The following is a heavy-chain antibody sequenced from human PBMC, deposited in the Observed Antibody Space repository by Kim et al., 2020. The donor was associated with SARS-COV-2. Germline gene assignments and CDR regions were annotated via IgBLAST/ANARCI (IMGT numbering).Heavy chain of an antibody. CDR1: GGSISSSNW. CDR3: ASSFKPPSGWLYYFDY. CDR2: IYHSGST. J-gene: IGHJ4*02. D-gene: IGHD6-19*01. V-gene: IGHV4-4*02. Sequence: SETLSLTCAVSGGSISSSNWWSWVRQPPGKGLEWIGEIYHSGSTNYNPSLKSRVTISVDKSKNQFSLKLSSVTAADTAVYYCASSFKPPSGWLYYFDYWGQGTLVTVSS.